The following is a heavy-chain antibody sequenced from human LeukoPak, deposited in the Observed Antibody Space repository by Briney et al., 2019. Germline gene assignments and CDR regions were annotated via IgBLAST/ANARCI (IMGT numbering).Heavy chain of an antibody. CDR2: ISGSGGST. CDR1: GFTFSSYA. J-gene: IGHJ3*02. CDR3: ARRSSWYRNAFDI. Sequence: GGSLRLSCAASGFTFSSYAMSWVRQAPGKGLEWVSAISGSGGSTYYADSVKGRFTISRDNAKNSLYLQMNSLRAEDTAVYYCARRSSWYRNAFDIWGQGTMVTVSS. D-gene: IGHD6-13*01. V-gene: IGHV3-23*01.